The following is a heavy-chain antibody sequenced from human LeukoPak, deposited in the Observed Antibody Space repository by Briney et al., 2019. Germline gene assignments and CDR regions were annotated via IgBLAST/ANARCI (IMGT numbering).Heavy chain of an antibody. CDR3: ARLPRGDY. J-gene: IGHJ4*02. D-gene: IGHD3-16*01. V-gene: IGHV3-53*01. CDR1: GFTVSSTY. Sequence: GGSLRLSCAASGFTVSSTYISWVRQAPGRGLEWVSVMYSDGRTYYADSLKGRFTISRDSAKNTVYLQINSLRVEDTAVYYCARLPRGDYWGQGTLVIVSS. CDR2: MYSDGRT.